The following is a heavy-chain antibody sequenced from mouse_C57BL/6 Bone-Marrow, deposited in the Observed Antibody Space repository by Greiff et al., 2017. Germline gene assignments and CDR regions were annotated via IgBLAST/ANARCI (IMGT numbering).Heavy chain of an antibody. D-gene: IGHD1-1*01. CDR1: GYAFSSSW. Sequence: VQLQQSGPELVKPGASVKISCKASGYAFSSSWMNWVKQRPGKCLEWIGRIYPGDGDTNYNGKFKGKATLTADKSSSTAYMQLSSLTSEDSAVYFCARAGSSYRYFDVWGTGTTVTVSS. CDR3: ARAGSSYRYFDV. V-gene: IGHV1-82*01. CDR2: IYPGDGDT. J-gene: IGHJ1*03.